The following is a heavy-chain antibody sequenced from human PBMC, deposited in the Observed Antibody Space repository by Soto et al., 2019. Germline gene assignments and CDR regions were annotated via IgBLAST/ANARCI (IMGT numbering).Heavy chain of an antibody. J-gene: IGHJ5*02. Sequence: SETLSLTCAVSGGSISSSNWWSWVRQPPGKGLEWIGEIYHSGSTNYNPSLKSRVTISVDTSKNQFSLKLSSVTAADTAVYYCARDGSIAAAGLGIDPWGQGTLVTVSS. CDR3: ARDGSIAAAGLGIDP. D-gene: IGHD6-13*01. V-gene: IGHV4-4*02. CDR2: IYHSGST. CDR1: GGSISSSNW.